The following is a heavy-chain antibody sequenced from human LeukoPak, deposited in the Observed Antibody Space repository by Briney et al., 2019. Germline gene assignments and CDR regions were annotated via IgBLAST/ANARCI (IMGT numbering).Heavy chain of an antibody. CDR2: IDPSDSYT. CDR3: AIGLFSSSCCFDY. J-gene: IGHJ4*02. V-gene: IGHV5-10-1*01. CDR1: GYSFTSYW. Sequence: GESLKISCKGSGYSFTSYWISWVRQMPGKGREWMGRIDPSDSYTNYSPSFQGHVTISADKSISTAYLQWSSLKASDTAIYYCAIGLFSSSCCFDYWGQGTLVPVSS. D-gene: IGHD6-13*01.